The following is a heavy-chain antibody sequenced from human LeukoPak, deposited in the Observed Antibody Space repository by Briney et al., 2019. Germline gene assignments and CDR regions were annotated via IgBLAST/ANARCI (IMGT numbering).Heavy chain of an antibody. D-gene: IGHD3-9*01. V-gene: IGHV3-74*01. CDR1: GFTFSSYW. J-gene: IGHJ4*02. CDR2: INSDGSST. Sequence: PGGSLRLSCAASGFTFSSYWMHWVRQAPGKGLVWVSRINSDGSSTSYADSVKGRFTISRDNAKNTLYLQMNSLRAEDTAVYYCARGGRYFDTRFDYWGQRTLVTVSS. CDR3: ARGGRYFDTRFDY.